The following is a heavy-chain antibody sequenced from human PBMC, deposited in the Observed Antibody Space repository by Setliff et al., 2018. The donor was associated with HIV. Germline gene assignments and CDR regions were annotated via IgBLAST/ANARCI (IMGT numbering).Heavy chain of an antibody. Sequence: PSETLSLTCTVSGGSISTYYWSWIRQPPGKGLEWIGYIYISGNTMYNPSLKSRVTMSLDTPKNQVSLKLTSVTAADTAVYYCARRSIVGSTRGYYYYALDVWGQGTTVTVS. CDR1: GGSISTYY. CDR3: ARRSIVGSTRGYYYYALDV. CDR2: IYISGNT. V-gene: IGHV4-4*09. J-gene: IGHJ6*02. D-gene: IGHD2-21*01.